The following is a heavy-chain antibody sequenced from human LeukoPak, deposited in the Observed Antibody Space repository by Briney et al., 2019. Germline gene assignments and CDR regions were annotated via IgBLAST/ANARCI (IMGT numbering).Heavy chain of an antibody. CDR2: IYYNGSA. CDR3: ARNAGIAAAGGRSYYYYYYMDV. CDR1: GGSISNYY. D-gene: IGHD6-13*01. V-gene: IGHV4-59*01. Sequence: SETLSLTCSVSGGSISNYYWSWIRQPPGKGLEWIGYIYYNGSANYNPSLKSRVTISVDTSKNQFSLKLSSVTAADTAVYYCARNAGIAAAGGRSYYYYYYMDVWGKGTTVTVSS. J-gene: IGHJ6*03.